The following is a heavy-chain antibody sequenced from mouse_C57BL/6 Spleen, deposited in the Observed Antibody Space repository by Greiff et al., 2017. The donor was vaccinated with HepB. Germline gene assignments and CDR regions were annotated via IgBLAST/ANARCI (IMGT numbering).Heavy chain of an antibody. J-gene: IGHJ2*01. V-gene: IGHV1-26*01. CDR3: ARGSFTTVVATDYFDY. D-gene: IGHD1-1*01. CDR1: GYTFTDYY. CDR2: INPNNGGT. Sequence: EVQLQQSGPELVKPGASVKISCKASGYTFTDYYMNWVKQSHGKSLEWIGDINPNNGGTSYNQKFKGKATLTVDKSSSTAYMELRSLTSEDSAVYYCARGSFTTVVATDYFDYWGQGTTLTVSS.